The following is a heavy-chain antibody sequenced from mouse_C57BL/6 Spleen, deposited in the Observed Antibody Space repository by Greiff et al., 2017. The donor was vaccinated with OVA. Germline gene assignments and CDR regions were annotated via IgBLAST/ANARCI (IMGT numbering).Heavy chain of an antibody. CDR2: INPDSSTI. V-gene: IGHV4-1*01. J-gene: IGHJ1*03. CDR3: ATLDSSGYGYFDV. D-gene: IGHD3-2*02. Sequence: EVKLQESGGGLVQPGGSLKLSCAASGIDFSRYWMSWVRRAPGKGLEWIGEINPDSSTINYAPSLKDKFIISRDNAKNTLYLQMSKVRSEDTALYYCATLDSSGYGYFDVWGTGTTVTVSS. CDR1: GIDFSRYW.